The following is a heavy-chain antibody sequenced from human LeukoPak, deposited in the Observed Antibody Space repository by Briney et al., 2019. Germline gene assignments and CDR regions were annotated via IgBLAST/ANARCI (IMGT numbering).Heavy chain of an antibody. D-gene: IGHD5-24*01. CDR1: GGSITSGSYY. CDR2: IYTSWIT. J-gene: IGHJ5*02. V-gene: IGHV4-61*02. CDR3: ARESRTVQMATSIHGHWFDP. Sequence: SETLSLTCTVSGGSITSGSYYWSLIRQPARKGLEWIGRIYTSWITNYNPSPKIRVTITIDTSKNPFSLRLSSVTAADTAVYYCARESRTVQMATSIHGHWFDPWGQGTLVTVSS.